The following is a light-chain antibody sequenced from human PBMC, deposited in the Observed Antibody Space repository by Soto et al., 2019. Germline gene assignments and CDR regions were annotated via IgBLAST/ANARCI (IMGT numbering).Light chain of an antibody. CDR2: EVS. J-gene: IGLJ2*01. V-gene: IGLV2-14*01. CDR1: GSDVGGYNY. Sequence: QSALTQPASVSASPGQSITISCTGTGSDVGGYNYVSWYQQHPGKAPKLMIYEVSNRPSGVSNRFSGSKSGNTASLTISGLQAEDEADYYCSSYTSSSTLVFGGGTKLTVL. CDR3: SSYTSSSTLV.